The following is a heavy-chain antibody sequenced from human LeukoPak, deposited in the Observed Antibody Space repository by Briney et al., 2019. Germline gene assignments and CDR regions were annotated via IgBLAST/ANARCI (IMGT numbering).Heavy chain of an antibody. CDR3: ARQRYSDY. V-gene: IGHV3-7*01. CDR2: IKEDGSEN. J-gene: IGHJ4*02. CDR1: GFTFSRYW. Sequence: GGSLRLSCAASGFTFSRYWMTWVRQAPGKGLGWVANIKEDGSENSYVESVKGRFTISRDNAKNSLYLQLNSLRAEDTAVYFCARQRYSDYWGQGTLVTVSS. D-gene: IGHD1-1*01.